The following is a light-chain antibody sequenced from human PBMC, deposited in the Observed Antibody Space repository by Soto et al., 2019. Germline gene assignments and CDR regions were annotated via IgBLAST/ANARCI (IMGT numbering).Light chain of an antibody. CDR2: GAS. V-gene: IGKV3-15*01. Sequence: IVMTHSPATLSVSPGERATLSCRASQSVRSNLAWYQQKPGQAPRLLIYGASTRATGIPARFSGSGSGTEFTLTLSSLQSEDFAVYYCQQSETFGQGTKVDIK. CDR3: QQSET. CDR1: QSVRSN. J-gene: IGKJ1*01.